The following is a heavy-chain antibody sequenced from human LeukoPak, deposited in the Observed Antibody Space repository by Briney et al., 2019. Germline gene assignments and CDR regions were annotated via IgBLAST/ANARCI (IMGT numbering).Heavy chain of an antibody. Sequence: GASVKVSCKASGYTFTSYGISWVRQAPGQGLEWMGWISAYNGNTNYAQKLQGRVTMTTDTSTSTAYMELRSLRSDDTAVYYCARGGYDILTGSYCFDYWGQGTLVTVSS. CDR2: ISAYNGNT. V-gene: IGHV1-18*04. D-gene: IGHD3-9*01. J-gene: IGHJ4*02. CDR3: ARGGYDILTGSYCFDY. CDR1: GYTFTSYG.